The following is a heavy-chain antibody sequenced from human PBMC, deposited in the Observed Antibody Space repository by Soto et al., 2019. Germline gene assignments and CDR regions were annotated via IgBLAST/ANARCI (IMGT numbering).Heavy chain of an antibody. CDR3: ARAGGVSRVWNYYYYYGMAL. Sequence: ASVKVSCKASGYTFTSYDINWVRQATGRGLEWMGWMNPNSGNTGYAQKFQGRVTMTRNTSISTAYMELSSLRSEDTAVYYCARAGGVSRVWNYYYYYGMALWGQVTTMTF. V-gene: IGHV1-8*01. D-gene: IGHD1-1*01. CDR2: MNPNSGNT. J-gene: IGHJ6*01. CDR1: GYTFTSYD.